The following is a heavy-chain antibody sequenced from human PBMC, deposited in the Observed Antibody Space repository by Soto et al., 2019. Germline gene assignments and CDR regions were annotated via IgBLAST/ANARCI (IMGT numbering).Heavy chain of an antibody. CDR3: AKDGSHNFDY. D-gene: IGHD1-26*01. CDR2: MSYDGSNE. CDR1: GFTFSHYA. J-gene: IGHJ4*02. Sequence: QVQLVESGGGVVQPGRSLRLSCAASGFTFSHYAMHWVRQAPGKGLEWVALMSYDGSNEYYADSVKGRFTISRDNSKNTLYLQMNSLRAEETAVYDCAKDGSHNFDYWGQGTLVTVSS. V-gene: IGHV3-30*18.